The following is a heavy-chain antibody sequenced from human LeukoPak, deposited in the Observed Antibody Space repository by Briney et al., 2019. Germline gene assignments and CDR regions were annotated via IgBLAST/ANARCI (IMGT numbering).Heavy chain of an antibody. CDR3: AKSTVSITMVRNPFLYYFDY. J-gene: IGHJ4*02. CDR2: ISGSGGST. Sequence: GGSLRLSCAASGFTFSSYAMSWVRQAPGKGLEWVSAISGSGGSTYYADSVKGRFTISRDNSKNTLYLQMNSLRAEDTAVYYCAKSTVSITMVRNPFLYYFDYWGQGTLVTVSS. D-gene: IGHD3-10*01. CDR1: GFTFSSYA. V-gene: IGHV3-23*01.